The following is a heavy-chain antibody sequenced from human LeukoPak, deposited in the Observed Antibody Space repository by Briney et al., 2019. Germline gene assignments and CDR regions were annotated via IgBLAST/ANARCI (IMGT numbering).Heavy chain of an antibody. CDR3: ARSTGNYTFDY. V-gene: IGHV3-64*01. CDR2: ISGSGGTT. Sequence: GGSLRLSCAASGLTFSNYAMHWVRHPPGRGPEYVSSISGSGGTTYYAHCGKGRCTISRDNSKNTLYLQMASLRTEDMAVYYCARSTGNYTFDYWGEGTLVTVSS. J-gene: IGHJ4*02. CDR1: GLTFSNYA. D-gene: IGHD1-7*01.